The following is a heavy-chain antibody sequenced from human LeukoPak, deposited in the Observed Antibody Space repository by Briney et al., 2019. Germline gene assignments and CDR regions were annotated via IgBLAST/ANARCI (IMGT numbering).Heavy chain of an antibody. CDR1: GGTFSSYT. V-gene: IGHV1-69*02. J-gene: IGHJ4*02. D-gene: IGHD5-18*01. CDR2: VIPILGIA. Sequence: SVKVSCKASGGTFSSYTISWVRQAPGQGLEWMGRVIPILGIANYAQKFQGRVTITADKSTSTAYMELSSLRSEDTAVYYCARRAVDWDTAMVFDYWGQGTLVTVSS. CDR3: ARRAVDWDTAMVFDY.